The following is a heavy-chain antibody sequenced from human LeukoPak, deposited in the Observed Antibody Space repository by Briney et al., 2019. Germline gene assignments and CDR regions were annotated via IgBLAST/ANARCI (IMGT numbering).Heavy chain of an antibody. Sequence: SETLSLTCTVSGGSISSYYWSWIRQPPGKGLEWIGYIYYSGSTNYNPSLKSRVTISVDTSKNQFSLKLSSVTAADTAVYYCARNPALGMDVWGQGTTVTVSS. V-gene: IGHV4-59*08. CDR1: GGSISSYY. CDR3: ARNPALGMDV. CDR2: IYYSGST. J-gene: IGHJ6*02. D-gene: IGHD2-2*01.